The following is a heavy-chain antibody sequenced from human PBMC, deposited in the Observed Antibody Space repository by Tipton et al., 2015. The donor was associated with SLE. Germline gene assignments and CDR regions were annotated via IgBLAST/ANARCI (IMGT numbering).Heavy chain of an antibody. D-gene: IGHD5/OR15-5a*01. Sequence: SLRLSCAASGFTFSSYSMNWVRQAPGKGLEWASSISSSSSYIYYADPVKGRFTISRDNAKNSLSLQMNSLRAEDTAVYYCARDLRGSTYWYFDLWGRGTLVTVSS. CDR2: ISSSSSYI. CDR1: GFTFSSYS. CDR3: ARDLRGSTYWYFDL. J-gene: IGHJ2*01. V-gene: IGHV3-21*01.